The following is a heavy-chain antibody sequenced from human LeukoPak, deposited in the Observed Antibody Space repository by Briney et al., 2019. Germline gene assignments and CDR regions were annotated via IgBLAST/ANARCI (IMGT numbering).Heavy chain of an antibody. J-gene: IGHJ4*02. Sequence: ASVKVSCKASGYTFTGYYMHWVRQAPGQGLEWMGWINPNSGGTNYAQKFQGWVTMTRDTSISTAYMQLSRLRSDDTAVYYCARGMTTVVTPGVYWGQGTLVTVSS. V-gene: IGHV1-2*04. CDR3: ARGMTTVVTPGVY. D-gene: IGHD4-23*01. CDR2: INPNSGGT. CDR1: GYTFTGYY.